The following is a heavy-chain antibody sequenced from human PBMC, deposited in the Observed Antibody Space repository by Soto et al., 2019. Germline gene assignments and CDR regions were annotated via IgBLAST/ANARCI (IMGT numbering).Heavy chain of an antibody. Sequence: QVHLQESGPGLVKPSETLSLTCSVSGGSISNYYWSWFRKPPGKGLEWIGYIYDSGSTNYHPSLTRRLPISVDTSKHQFSLSVTSVTDADTAVYYCAAAPRYWGQGTLITVSS. V-gene: IGHV4-59*01. D-gene: IGHD2-15*01. CDR1: GGSISNYY. CDR3: AAAPRY. CDR2: IYDSGST. J-gene: IGHJ4*02.